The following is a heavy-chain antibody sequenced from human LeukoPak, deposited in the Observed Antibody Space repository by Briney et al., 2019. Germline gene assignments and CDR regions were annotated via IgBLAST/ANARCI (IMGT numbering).Heavy chain of an antibody. CDR1: GYTFTGYY. V-gene: IGHV1-2*02. Sequence: ASVKVSCKASGYTFTGYYMHWVRQAPGQGLEWMGWINPNSGGTNYAQKLQGRVTMTTDTSTSTAYMELRSLRSDDTAVYYCARCYDSSGYYPRFAADWGQGTLVTVSS. D-gene: IGHD3-22*01. J-gene: IGHJ4*02. CDR3: ARCYDSSGYYPRFAAD. CDR2: INPNSGGT.